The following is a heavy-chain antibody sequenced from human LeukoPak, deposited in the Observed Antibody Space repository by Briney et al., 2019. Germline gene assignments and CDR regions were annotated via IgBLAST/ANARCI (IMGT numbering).Heavy chain of an antibody. CDR3: ARGREQQLFYYYYYMDV. D-gene: IGHD1/OR15-1a*01. Sequence: PSETLSLTRAVYGRSFSGYYWSWSRQPPGKGLEWIGEINHSGSTNYNPSLKSRVTISLDTSKNQFSLNLSSVTAADTAVYYCARGREQQLFYYYYYMDVWGKGTTVTVSS. CDR1: GRSFSGYY. J-gene: IGHJ6*03. V-gene: IGHV4-34*01. CDR2: INHSGST.